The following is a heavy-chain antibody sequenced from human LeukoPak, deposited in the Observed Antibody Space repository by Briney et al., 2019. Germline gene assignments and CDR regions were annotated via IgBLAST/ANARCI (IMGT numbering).Heavy chain of an antibody. D-gene: IGHD3-10*01. J-gene: IGHJ4*02. Sequence: GRSLRLSCAASGFTFSSYGMHWVRQAPGKGLEWVAVISYDGSNKYYADSVKGRFTISRDNSKNTLYLQMNSLRAEDTAVYYCARDPYYYGSGFPPNYFDYWGQGTLVTVSS. CDR2: ISYDGSNK. V-gene: IGHV3-30*03. CDR3: ARDPYYYGSGFPPNYFDY. CDR1: GFTFSSYG.